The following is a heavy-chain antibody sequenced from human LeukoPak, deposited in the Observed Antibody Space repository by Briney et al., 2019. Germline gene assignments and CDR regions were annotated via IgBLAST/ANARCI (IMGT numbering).Heavy chain of an antibody. V-gene: IGHV4-59*12. J-gene: IGHJ4*02. Sequence: SETLSLTCGVSGGSISSYYWSWIRQPPGKGLEWIGYIYYSGSTNYNPSLKSRVTISVDTSKNQFSLKLSSVTAADTAVYYCANGGSYCGADCYLPAFDFWGQGTLVTVSS. D-gene: IGHD2-21*02. CDR2: IYYSGST. CDR3: ANGGSYCGADCYLPAFDF. CDR1: GGSISSYY.